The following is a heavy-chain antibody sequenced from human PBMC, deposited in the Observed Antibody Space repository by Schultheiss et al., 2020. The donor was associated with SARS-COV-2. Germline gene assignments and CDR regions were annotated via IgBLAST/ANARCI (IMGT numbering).Heavy chain of an antibody. J-gene: IGHJ4*02. Sequence: SETLSLTCTVSGGSISSGGYYWSWIRQHPGKGLEWIGYIYYSGSTNYNPSLKSRVTISVDTSKNQFSLKLSSVTAADTAVYYCARGEFGIAAALDYWGQGTLVTVSS. CDR3: ARGEFGIAAALDY. D-gene: IGHD6-13*01. CDR1: GGSISSGGYY. CDR2: IYYSGST. V-gene: IGHV4-31*03.